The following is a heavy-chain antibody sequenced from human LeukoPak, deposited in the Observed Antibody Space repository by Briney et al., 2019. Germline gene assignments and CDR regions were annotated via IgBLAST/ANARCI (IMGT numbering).Heavy chain of an antibody. V-gene: IGHV3-23*01. J-gene: IGHJ4*02. D-gene: IGHD3-22*01. Sequence: GGSLRLSCAASGFTFSSYAMSWVRQAPGKGLEWVSAISGSGGSTYYADSVKGRFTISRDNSKNTLYLQMNSLRAEDTAVYYCAIYDSSGYYSYWGQGTLVTVSS. CDR2: ISGSGGST. CDR3: AIYDSSGYYSY. CDR1: GFTFSSYA.